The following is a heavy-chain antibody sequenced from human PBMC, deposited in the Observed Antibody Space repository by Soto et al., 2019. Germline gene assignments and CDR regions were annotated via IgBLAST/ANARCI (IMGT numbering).Heavy chain of an antibody. CDR2: VSTSGRST. D-gene: IGHD2-15*01. CDR1: GFTFSEST. J-gene: IGHJ4*02. CDR3: VKQAHGLDGVAFDY. Sequence: PGGSLRLSCSASGFTFSESTIYWVRQVPGKGLEAISAVSTSGRSTYYADSVKDRFTISRDNSKNTLFLQMGSLRPEDTAIYYCVKQAHGLDGVAFDYWGQGTRVTVSS. V-gene: IGHV3-64D*06.